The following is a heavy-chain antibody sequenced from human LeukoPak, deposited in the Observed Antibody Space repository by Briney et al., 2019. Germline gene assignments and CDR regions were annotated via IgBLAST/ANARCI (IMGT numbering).Heavy chain of an antibody. Sequence: GGSLRLSCAASGFTFSSYSMNWVRQAPGKGPEWVSYISSSSSTIYYADSVKGRFTISRDNAKNSLYLQMNSLRAEDTAVYYCASGSLSVAAAGTLFDPWGQGTLVTVSS. CDR3: ASGSLSVAAAGTLFDP. J-gene: IGHJ5*02. CDR1: GFTFSSYS. CDR2: ISSSSSTI. D-gene: IGHD6-13*01. V-gene: IGHV3-48*01.